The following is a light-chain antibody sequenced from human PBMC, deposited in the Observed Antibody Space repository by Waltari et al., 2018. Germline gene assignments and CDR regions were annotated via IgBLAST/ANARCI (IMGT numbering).Light chain of an antibody. CDR3: QQYNDWPRT. Sequence: EVVMTQSPATLSASPGESATLSCRASQYVNIHLDWYQQKPGQAPRLLICAASPRATGVPARFSGSGAGTDFTLTISSLQSEDSAVYYCQQYNDWPRTFGLGTKVEIK. V-gene: IGKV3-15*01. J-gene: IGKJ1*01. CDR2: AAS. CDR1: QYVNIH.